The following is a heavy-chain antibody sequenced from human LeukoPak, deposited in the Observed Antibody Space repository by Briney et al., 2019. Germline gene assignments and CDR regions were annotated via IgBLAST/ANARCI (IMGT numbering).Heavy chain of an antibody. J-gene: IGHJ4*02. CDR3: AREDYDFWSGPYDY. V-gene: IGHV3-21*01. Sequence: GALLLPCSASGFNFISYSMNWVGQAPGEGLEWVSSISSSSSYIYYADSVKSRFTISRNNANNSLYLQMNSRRAEDTAVYYCAREDYDFWSGPYDYWGQGTLVTVSS. D-gene: IGHD3-3*01. CDR1: GFNFISYS. CDR2: ISSSSSYI.